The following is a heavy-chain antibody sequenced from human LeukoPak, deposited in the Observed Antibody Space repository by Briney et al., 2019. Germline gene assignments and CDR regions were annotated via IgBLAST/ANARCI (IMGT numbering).Heavy chain of an antibody. Sequence: SETLSLTCGLSGASVSSSNWWSGVRQPPGKGREWIGEIYHSGSTNYNPSLKSRVTISVDKSKNQFSLKLSSVTAADTAVYYCASGAVAGTRFDYWGQGTLVTVSS. J-gene: IGHJ4*02. CDR2: IYHSGST. CDR1: GASVSSSNW. CDR3: ASGAVAGTRFDY. D-gene: IGHD6-19*01. V-gene: IGHV4-4*02.